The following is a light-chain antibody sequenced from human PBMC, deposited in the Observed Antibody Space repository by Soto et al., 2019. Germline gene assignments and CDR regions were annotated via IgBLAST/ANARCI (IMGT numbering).Light chain of an antibody. CDR2: GAS. Sequence: EIVMTQSPATLSVSPGERATLSCRASQSISSNLAWYQQKPGQAPRLLIYGASTRATGIPARFSGSGSGTEFTLTISSLQSEDFALYYCQQYNNWPLYTFGQGTKVDNK. V-gene: IGKV3-15*01. CDR1: QSISSN. CDR3: QQYNNWPLYT. J-gene: IGKJ2*01.